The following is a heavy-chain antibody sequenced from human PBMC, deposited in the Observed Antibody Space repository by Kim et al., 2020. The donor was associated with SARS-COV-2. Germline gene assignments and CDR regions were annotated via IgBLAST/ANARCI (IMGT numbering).Heavy chain of an antibody. D-gene: IGHD3-10*01. Sequence: SETLSLTCTVSGASVSSGNYHWSWIRQPPGKGLEWIGFFSYDGNANYNPSLMSRVTISIDTSKNQYSLKLNSVTAADTAVYYCTTYRGGVGGSGYWGQGTLVTVSS. CDR2: FSYDGNA. CDR3: TTYRGGVGGSGY. J-gene: IGHJ4*02. CDR1: GASVSSGNYH. V-gene: IGHV4-61*01.